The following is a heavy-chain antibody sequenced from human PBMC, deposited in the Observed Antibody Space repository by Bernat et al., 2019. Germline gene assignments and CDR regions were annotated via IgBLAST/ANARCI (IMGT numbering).Heavy chain of an antibody. CDR3: ARGPAGYYDSSDYYLGAFDV. CDR2: TNPNSGGI. V-gene: IGHV1-2*02. J-gene: IGHJ3*01. Sequence: QVQVVQSGAEVKKPGASVKVSCKASGYIFTGYYMHRVRQAPGQGLEWMGWTNPNSGGIKYAQKFQGRVTMTRDTSISTAYMELSRLRSDDTAVYYCARGPAGYYDSSDYYLGAFDVWGQGRMVTVSS. D-gene: IGHD3-22*01. CDR1: GYIFTGYY.